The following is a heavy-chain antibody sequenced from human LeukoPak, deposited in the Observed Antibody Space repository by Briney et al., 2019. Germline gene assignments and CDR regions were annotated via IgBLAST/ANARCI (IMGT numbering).Heavy chain of an antibody. D-gene: IGHD3-22*01. J-gene: IGHJ4*02. Sequence: SGGSLRLSCAASGFTVSSNYMSWVRQAPGKGLEWVSAISGSGGSTYYADSVKGRFTISRDNSKNTLYLQMNSLRAEDTAVYYCAKAGSSGSFDYWGQGTLVTVSS. CDR3: AKAGSSGSFDY. CDR1: GFTVSSNY. CDR2: ISGSGGST. V-gene: IGHV3-23*01.